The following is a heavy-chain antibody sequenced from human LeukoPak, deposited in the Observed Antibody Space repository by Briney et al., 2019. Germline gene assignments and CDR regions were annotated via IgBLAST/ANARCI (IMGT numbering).Heavy chain of an antibody. D-gene: IGHD3-10*01. Sequence: GASVKVSCKASGYTFTSYAMNWVRQAPGQGLEWMGWISAYNGNTNYAQKLQGRVTMTTDTSTSTAYMELRSLRSDDTAVYYCARDPSYGSGSYYFRFDPWGQGTLVTVSS. J-gene: IGHJ5*02. CDR1: GYTFTSYA. CDR3: ARDPSYGSGSYYFRFDP. V-gene: IGHV1-18*01. CDR2: ISAYNGNT.